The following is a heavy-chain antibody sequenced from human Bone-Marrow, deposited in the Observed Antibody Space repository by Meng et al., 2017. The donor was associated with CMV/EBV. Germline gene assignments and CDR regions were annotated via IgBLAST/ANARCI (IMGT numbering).Heavy chain of an antibody. CDR1: GGSFSGYY. CDR2: INHSGST. Sequence: QGRLQQWGAGLLNPSEPLSLTCAVYGGSFSGYYWSWIRQPPGKGLEWIGEINHSGSTNYNPSLKSRVTISVDTSKNQFSLKLSSVTAADTAVYYCARGGWSSSGRKGLGRPRYYWGQGTLVTVSS. V-gene: IGHV4-34*01. J-gene: IGHJ4*02. CDR3: ARGGWSSSGRKGLGRPRYY. D-gene: IGHD6-19*01.